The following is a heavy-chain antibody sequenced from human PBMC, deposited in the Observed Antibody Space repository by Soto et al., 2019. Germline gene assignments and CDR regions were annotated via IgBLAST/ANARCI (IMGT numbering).Heavy chain of an antibody. J-gene: IGHJ6*02. V-gene: IGHV3-53*01. D-gene: IGHD3-22*01. CDR1: GFTVSSNY. CDR2: IYSGGST. Sequence: PGGSLRLSCAASGFTVSSNYMSWVRQAPGKGLEWVSVIYSGGSTYYADSVKGRFTISRDNSKNTLYLQMNSLRAEDTAVYYCARINYYDSSGSMDVWGQGTTVTVSS. CDR3: ARINYYDSSGSMDV.